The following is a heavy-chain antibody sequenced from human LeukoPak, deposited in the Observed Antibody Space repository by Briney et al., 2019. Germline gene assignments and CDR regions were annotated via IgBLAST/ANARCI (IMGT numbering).Heavy chain of an antibody. D-gene: IGHD3-16*01. CDR2: IYHSGST. CDR3: ARLVWGSLTGYYFDY. CDR1: GYSISIGYY. V-gene: IGHV4-38-2*01. Sequence: PSETLSLTCAVSGYSISIGYYWDWIRQPPGKGLELIGYIYHSGSTYYNPSLKSRVTISVDTSKNQFSLKLSSVTAADTAVYYCARLVWGSLTGYYFDYWGQGTLVTVSS. J-gene: IGHJ4*02.